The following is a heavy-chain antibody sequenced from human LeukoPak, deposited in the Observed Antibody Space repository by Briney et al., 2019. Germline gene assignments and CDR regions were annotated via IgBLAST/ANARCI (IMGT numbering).Heavy chain of an antibody. V-gene: IGHV3-7*05. Sequence: PGPSLRLSCAAAGFSFSNYWMSWVRQAPGKGLEWVAKIKQEGSENYYVDSVKDRFTISRDNAKNLLYPQMNSLRAEDTAVYYCARDHNYYDSGRGFDPWGQGTLVTVSS. J-gene: IGHJ5*02. D-gene: IGHD3-10*01. CDR3: ARDHNYYDSGRGFDP. CDR2: IKQEGSEN. CDR1: GFSFSNYW.